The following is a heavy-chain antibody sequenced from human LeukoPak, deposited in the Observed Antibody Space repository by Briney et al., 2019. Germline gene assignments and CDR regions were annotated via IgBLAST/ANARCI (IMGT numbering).Heavy chain of an antibody. V-gene: IGHV4-39*01. Sequence: SETLSLTCTVSGGSISSSSYYWGWIRQPPGKGLEWIGSIYYSGSTYYNPSLKSRVTIPVDTSKNQFSLKLSSVTAADTAVYYCARHGSGSYYNPPDYWGQGTLVTVSS. CDR1: GGSISSSSYY. CDR3: ARHGSGSYYNPPDY. J-gene: IGHJ4*02. CDR2: IYYSGST. D-gene: IGHD3-10*01.